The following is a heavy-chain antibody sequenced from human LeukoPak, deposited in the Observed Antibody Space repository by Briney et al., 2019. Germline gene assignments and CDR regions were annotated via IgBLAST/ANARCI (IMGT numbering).Heavy chain of an antibody. V-gene: IGHV1-69*06. Sequence: SVKVSCKASGGTFSSYAISWVRQAPGQGLEWMGGIIPIFGTANYAQKFQGRVTITADKSTSTAYMELSSLRSEDTAVYYCARTVGVYYYYYMDVWGKGTTVTVSS. CDR1: GGTFSSYA. CDR2: IIPIFGTA. J-gene: IGHJ6*03. CDR3: ARTVGVYYYYYMDV. D-gene: IGHD4-17*01.